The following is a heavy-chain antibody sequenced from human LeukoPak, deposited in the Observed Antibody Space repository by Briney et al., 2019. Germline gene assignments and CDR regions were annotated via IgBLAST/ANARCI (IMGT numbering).Heavy chain of an antibody. CDR2: ISDSGGSR. J-gene: IGHJ4*02. V-gene: IGHV3-23*01. D-gene: IGHD6-19*01. CDR3: AKGGGWLYYFDY. Sequence: GGSLRLSCAASGFTFSSFAMNWVRQAPGKGLEWVSAISDSGGSRYYADSGKGRFTISRDNAKNTVYLQMNSLRDEDTAVYYCAKGGGWLYYFDYWGQGSLVSVSS. CDR1: GFTFSSFA.